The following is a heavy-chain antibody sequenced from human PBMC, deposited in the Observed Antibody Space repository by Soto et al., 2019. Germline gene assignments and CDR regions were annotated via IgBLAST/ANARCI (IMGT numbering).Heavy chain of an antibody. CDR2: ITWNSDEI. D-gene: IGHD3-22*01. Sequence: DVQLVESGGGLVQPGRSLRLSCAASGFTFDDYAMHWVRQRPGRGLEWVSGITWNSDEIGYPDSVKGRFSISRDNAKKYLYLQMNSLRPDDTALYYCAASRGYDSSGYSGYYYGMDVWGQGTTDTVSS. J-gene: IGHJ6*02. V-gene: IGHV3-9*01. CDR1: GFTFDDYA. CDR3: AASRGYDSSGYSGYYYGMDV.